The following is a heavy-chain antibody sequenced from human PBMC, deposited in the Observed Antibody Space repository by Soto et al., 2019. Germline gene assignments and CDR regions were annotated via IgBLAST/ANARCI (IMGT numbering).Heavy chain of an antibody. CDR1: GFSLRTTGVG. CDR2: FYWDDDK. J-gene: IGHJ4*02. D-gene: IGHD3-16*01. CDR3: AHTWGLPFDY. V-gene: IGHV2-5*02. Sequence: QITLKESGPTLVKPTQTLTLTCTYSGFSLRTTGVGVGWIWQPPGKALEWLGIFYWDDDKRYSPSLKNRLTLTNDTSKGQVVLTLTNMDPVDTPTYYCAHTWGLPFDYWGQGTLVIVSS.